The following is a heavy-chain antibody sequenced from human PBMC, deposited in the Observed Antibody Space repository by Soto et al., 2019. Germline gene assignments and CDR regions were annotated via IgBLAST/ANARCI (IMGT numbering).Heavy chain of an antibody. J-gene: IGHJ4*02. CDR3: AKDGDSGYDWYFDY. D-gene: IGHD5-12*01. V-gene: IGHV3-30*04. CDR2: ITYDGSNK. Sequence: GGSLRLSCAASGFTFSNFHMNWVRQAPGKGLEWVASITYDGSNKYYVDSVKGRFTISRDNSKNTLYLQMNSLRAEDTAVYYCAKDGDSGYDWYFDYWGQGTLVTVSS. CDR1: GFTFSNFH.